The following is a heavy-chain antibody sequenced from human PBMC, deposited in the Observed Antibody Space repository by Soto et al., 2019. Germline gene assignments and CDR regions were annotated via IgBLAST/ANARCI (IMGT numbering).Heavy chain of an antibody. CDR1: GGSISSGGYY. CDR2: IYYSGST. CDR3: ARVVSGSSTFYYYYRHV. J-gene: IGHJ6*03. V-gene: IGHV4-31*03. Sequence: QVQLQESGPGLVKPSQTLSLTCTVSGGSISSGGYYWSWIRQHPGKGLEWIGYIYYSGSTYYNPSLKSGVTIAVATSKNQFCLKLSSVTAADTAVYYCARVVSGSSTFYYYYRHVWGKGTKVTVSS. D-gene: IGHD2-2*01.